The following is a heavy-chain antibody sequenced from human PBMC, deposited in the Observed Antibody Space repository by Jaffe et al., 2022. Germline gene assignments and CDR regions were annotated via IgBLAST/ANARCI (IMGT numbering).Heavy chain of an antibody. J-gene: IGHJ4*02. CDR3: ARDAPTPLVGATGGYDY. CDR2: IKQDGSEK. Sequence: EVQLVESGGGLVQPGGSLRLSCAASGFTFSSYWMSWVRQAPGKGLEWVANIKQDGSEKYYVDSVKGRFTISRDNAKNSLYLQMNSLRAEDTAVYYCARDAPTPLVGATGGYDYWGQGTLVTVSS. D-gene: IGHD1-26*01. V-gene: IGHV3-7*05. CDR1: GFTFSSYW.